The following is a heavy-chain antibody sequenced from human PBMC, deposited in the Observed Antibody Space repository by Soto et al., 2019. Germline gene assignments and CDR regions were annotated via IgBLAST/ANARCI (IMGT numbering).Heavy chain of an antibody. CDR2: PYYSGST. J-gene: IGHJ6*03. CDR3: TSPHSGSRSNGYYKAV. D-gene: IGHD6-13*01. V-gene: IGHV4-39*01. Sequence: PSETLSLTWTVSAGSISSSSHYWGWIRQPPTTRLEWIGSPYYSGSTYYNPSLKSSVTISVHTSKNQSSINLRSLTAADTAVYYYTSPHSGSRSNGYYKAVAGRGTTVSVSS. CDR1: AGSISSSSHY.